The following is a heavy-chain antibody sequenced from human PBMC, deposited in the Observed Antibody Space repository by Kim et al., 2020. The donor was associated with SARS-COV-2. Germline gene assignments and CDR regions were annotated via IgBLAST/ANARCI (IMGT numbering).Heavy chain of an antibody. D-gene: IGHD3-10*01. J-gene: IGHJ5*02. Sequence: QKVQGRVTITRETSASTAYMELSSLKSEDTAVYYCTRGPITMVRGGWFDPWGQGTLVTVSS. V-gene: IGHV1-3*01. CDR3: TRGPITMVRGGWFDP.